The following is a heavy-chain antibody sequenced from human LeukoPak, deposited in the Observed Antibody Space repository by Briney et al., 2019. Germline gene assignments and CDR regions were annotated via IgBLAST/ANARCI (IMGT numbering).Heavy chain of an antibody. V-gene: IGHV3-53*01. CDR3: AKRLGGIAAH. J-gene: IGHJ4*02. CDR1: GFTVDSNY. Sequence: GGSLRLSCAASGFTVDSNYLSWVRQAPGKGLEWVSTIYTGGNTYYAASVKGRFTISRDFSKNTVFLHMNSLRAEDTAMYYCAKRLGGIAAHWGQGTLVTVSS. CDR2: IYTGGNT. D-gene: IGHD6-13*01.